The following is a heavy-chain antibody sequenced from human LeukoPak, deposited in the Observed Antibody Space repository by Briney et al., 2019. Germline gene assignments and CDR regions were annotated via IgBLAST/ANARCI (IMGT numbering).Heavy chain of an antibody. D-gene: IGHD3-9*01. V-gene: IGHV3-21*01. CDR2: ITASSTAI. CDR1: GFTFNTYT. J-gene: IGHJ4*02. CDR3: ARTYYDILTGYNPYFDY. Sequence: GGSLRLSCAASGFTFNTYTMNWVRQAPGKGLEWVSSITASSTAIYSADSVKGRFTISRDNAKNFLYLQMNSLRAEDTAVYYCARTYYDILTGYNPYFDYWGQGILVTVSS.